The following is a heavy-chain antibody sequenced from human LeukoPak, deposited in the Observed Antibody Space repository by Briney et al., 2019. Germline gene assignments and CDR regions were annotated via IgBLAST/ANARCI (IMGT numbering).Heavy chain of an antibody. J-gene: IGHJ4*02. CDR3: ARRNTHMGAFDY. CDR2: IYYSGST. Sequence: SETLSLTCTVSGGPISSSSYYWGWIRQPPGKGLEWIGSIYYSGSTYYKPSLKSRVTISVDTSKNQFSLKVSSVTAADTAVYYCARRNTHMGAFDYWGQGTLVTVSS. D-gene: IGHD5-18*01. CDR1: GGPISSSSYY. V-gene: IGHV4-39*01.